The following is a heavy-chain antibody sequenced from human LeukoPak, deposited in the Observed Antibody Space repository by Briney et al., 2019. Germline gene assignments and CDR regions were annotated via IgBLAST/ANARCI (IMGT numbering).Heavy chain of an antibody. CDR3: ANEYTGTFSPFPSYFDN. V-gene: IGHV3-23*01. CDR2: ITGSGGRT. CDR1: GFTFSSYA. J-gene: IGHJ4*02. Sequence: PGGSLRLSCAASGFTFSSYAMNWVRQAPGKGLEWDSAITGSGGRTYYADSVKGRFTISRDNSKNTLYLQMNSLRAEDTAIYYCANEYTGTFSPFPSYFDNWGQGTLVTVSS. D-gene: IGHD1-26*01.